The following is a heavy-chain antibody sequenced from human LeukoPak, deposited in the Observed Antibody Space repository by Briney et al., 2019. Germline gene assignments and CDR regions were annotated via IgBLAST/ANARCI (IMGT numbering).Heavy chain of an antibody. D-gene: IGHD6-19*01. CDR3: ARDPISRIAVAGTNWFDP. V-gene: IGHV1-18*01. CDR2: IVAYNGNT. CDR1: GYTFTSYG. J-gene: IGHJ5*02. Sequence: GASVKVSCTASGYTFTSYGISWVRQAPGQGLEWMGWIVAYNGNTNYAQKLQGRVTMTTDTSTSTAYMELRSLRPDDTAVYYCARDPISRIAVAGTNWFDPWGQGTLVTVSS.